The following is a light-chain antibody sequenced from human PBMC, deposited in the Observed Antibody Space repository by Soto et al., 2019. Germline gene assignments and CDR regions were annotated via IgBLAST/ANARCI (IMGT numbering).Light chain of an antibody. CDR3: QSYDSSLSVYV. V-gene: IGLV2-14*01. CDR1: SSDVGGYNY. CDR2: EVG. Sequence: QSVLTQPASVSGSPGQSITISCTGTSSDVGGYNYVSWYQQHPGKAPKLMIYEVGNRPSGVSNRFSASKSGNTASLTISGLQAEDEADYYCQSYDSSLSVYVFGTGTKVTVL. J-gene: IGLJ1*01.